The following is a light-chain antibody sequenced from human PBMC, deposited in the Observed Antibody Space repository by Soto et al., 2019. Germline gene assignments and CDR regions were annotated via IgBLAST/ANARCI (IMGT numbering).Light chain of an antibody. CDR3: QQYITAPPMYT. CDR2: GAS. CDR1: QSVTSRY. Sequence: ETVLTQSPGTLSLSPGERATLSCRASQSVTSRYLAWYQQKPGQAPRLLIYGASNWATGIPDRFSGSGSGTEFTLTISRLEPEDFAVYYCQQYITAPPMYTLGQGTKLEIK. V-gene: IGKV3-20*01. J-gene: IGKJ2*01.